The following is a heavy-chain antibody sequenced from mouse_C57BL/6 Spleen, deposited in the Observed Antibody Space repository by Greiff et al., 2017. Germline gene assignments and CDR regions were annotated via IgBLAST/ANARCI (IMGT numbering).Heavy chain of an antibody. V-gene: IGHV1-64*01. D-gene: IGHD2-3*01. CDR2: IHPNSGST. CDR1: GYTFTSYW. CDR3: ARSYDHFDY. Sequence: QVHVKQPGAELVKPGASVKLSCKASGYTFTSYWMHWVKQRPGQGLEWIGMIHPNSGSTNYNEKFKSKATLTVDKSSSTAYMQLSSLTSEDSAVYYCARSYDHFDYWGKGTTLTVSS. J-gene: IGHJ2*01.